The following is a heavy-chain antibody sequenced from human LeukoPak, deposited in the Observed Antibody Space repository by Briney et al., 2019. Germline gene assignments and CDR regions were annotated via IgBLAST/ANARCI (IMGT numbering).Heavy chain of an antibody. D-gene: IGHD1-26*01. CDR3: ARSDDVGASDY. V-gene: IGHV1-8*03. CDR2: MNPNSDNT. Sequence: GASVKVSCKAFGYTFTSYDINWVRQATGQRLEWMGWMNPNSDNTDYTQKFQGRVTITRNTSISTAYMELSSLRSEDTAVYYCARSDDVGASDYWGQGTLVTVSS. CDR1: GYTFTSYD. J-gene: IGHJ4*02.